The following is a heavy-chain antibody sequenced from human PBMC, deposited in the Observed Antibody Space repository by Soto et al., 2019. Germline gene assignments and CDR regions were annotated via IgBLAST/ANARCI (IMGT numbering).Heavy chain of an antibody. V-gene: IGHV4-30-2*01. Sequence: SETLSLTCAVSGGSISSGGYSCSRIRQPPGKGLEWIGYIYHSGSTYYNPSLKSRVTISVDRSKNQFSLKLSSVTAADTAVYYCARGMTTVTTFDYWGQGTLVTVSS. CDR2: IYHSGST. D-gene: IGHD4-4*01. CDR1: GGSISSGGYS. CDR3: ARGMTTVTTFDY. J-gene: IGHJ4*02.